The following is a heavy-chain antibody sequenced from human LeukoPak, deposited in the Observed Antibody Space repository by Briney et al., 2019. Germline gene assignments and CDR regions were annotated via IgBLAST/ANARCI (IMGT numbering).Heavy chain of an antibody. J-gene: IGHJ3*02. V-gene: IGHV3-30-3*01. CDR2: ISYDGSNK. CDR3: AREPVGGTIGHDGFDI. Sequence: PGGSLRLSCAASGFSFSSYAMHWVRHAPGKGLEWVAIISYDGSNKYYADSVKGRFTISRDNSKNTPYLQMNSLRAEDTAVYYCAREPVGGTIGHDGFDIWGQGTMVTVSS. CDR1: GFSFSSYA. D-gene: IGHD1-26*01.